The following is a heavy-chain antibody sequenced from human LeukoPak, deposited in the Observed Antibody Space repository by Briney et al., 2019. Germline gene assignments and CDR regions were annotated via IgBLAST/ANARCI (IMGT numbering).Heavy chain of an antibody. CDR2: LTPLAGTP. Sequence: ASVKVSCKASGDTFSTFSFNWVRQAPSEGLEWLGGLTPLAGTPNYAQKFQGRLTISADKSTSTVYMELSRLTSEDTAVYFCAKFWSGYYTDWGQGTLVTVSS. J-gene: IGHJ4*02. CDR1: GDTFSTFS. CDR3: AKFWSGYYTD. V-gene: IGHV1-69*06. D-gene: IGHD3-3*01.